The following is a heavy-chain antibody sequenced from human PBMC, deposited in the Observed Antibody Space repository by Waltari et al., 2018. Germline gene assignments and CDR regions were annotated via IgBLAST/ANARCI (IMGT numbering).Heavy chain of an antibody. CDR2: IIPIFGTA. D-gene: IGHD3-10*01. Sequence: QMQLVQSGAEVKKTGSSVKVSCKASGGTFSSYAISWVRQAPGQGLEWMGGIIPIFGTANYAQKFQGRVTITADKSTSTAYMELSSLRSEDTAVYYCARARPVYYYGSGTPRYMDVWGKGTTVTVSS. V-gene: IGHV1-69*06. CDR3: ARARPVYYYGSGTPRYMDV. CDR1: GGTFSSYA. J-gene: IGHJ6*03.